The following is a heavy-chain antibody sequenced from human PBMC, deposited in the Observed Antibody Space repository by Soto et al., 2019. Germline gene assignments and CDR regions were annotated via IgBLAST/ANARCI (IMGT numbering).Heavy chain of an antibody. CDR1: GFTFNNYG. J-gene: IGHJ4*02. CDR2: ISYDGSDK. CDR3: AKDLYSGYDFFFDY. V-gene: IGHV3-30*18. Sequence: QVQLVESGGGVVQAGRSLRLSCAASGFTFNNYGMHWVRQAPGKGLEWVAIISYDGSDKSYADSVKGRFTISRDNSKNTLYLQMNSLRPEDTAVNYCAKDLYSGYDFFFDYWGQGTLVTVSS. D-gene: IGHD5-12*01.